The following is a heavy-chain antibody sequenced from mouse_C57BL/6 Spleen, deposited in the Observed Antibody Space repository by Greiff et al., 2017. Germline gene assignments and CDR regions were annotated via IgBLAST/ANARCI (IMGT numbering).Heavy chain of an antibody. J-gene: IGHJ3*01. V-gene: IGHV1-82*01. CDR1: GYAFSSSW. D-gene: IGHD1-1*01. CDR3: AREGSYGSSPWFAY. CDR2: IYPGDGDT. Sequence: VQLQESGPELVKPGASVKISCKASGYAFSSSWMNWVKQRPGKGLEWIGRIYPGDGDTNYNGKFKGKATLTADKSSSTAYMQLSSLTSEDSAVYFCAREGSYGSSPWFAYWGQGTLVTVSA.